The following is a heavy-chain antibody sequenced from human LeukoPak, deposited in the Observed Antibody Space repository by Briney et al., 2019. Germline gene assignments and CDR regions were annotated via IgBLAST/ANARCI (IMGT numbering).Heavy chain of an antibody. D-gene: IGHD2-15*01. CDR2: IIPIFGTA. CDR1: GGTFSSYA. V-gene: IGHV1-69*05. CDR3: ARASLGYCSGGSCYEGGFGY. J-gene: IGHJ4*02. Sequence: SVKVSCKASGGTFSSYAISWVRQAPGQGLEWMGRIIPIFGTANYAQKFQGRVTITTDESTSTAYMELSSLRSEDTAVYYCARASLGYCSGGSCYEGGFGYWGQGTLVTISS.